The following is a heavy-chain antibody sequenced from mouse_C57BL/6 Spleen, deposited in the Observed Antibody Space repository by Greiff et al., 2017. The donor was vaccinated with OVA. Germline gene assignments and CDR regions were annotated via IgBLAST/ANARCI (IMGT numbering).Heavy chain of an antibody. V-gene: IGHV1-64*01. CDR3: AREEVYDGYYGYFDY. D-gene: IGHD2-3*01. CDR1: GYTFTSYW. CDR2: IHPNSGST. J-gene: IGHJ2*01. Sequence: VKLQQPGAELVKPGASVKLSCKASGYTFTSYWMHWVKQRPGQGLEWIGMIHPNSGSTNYNEKFKSKATLTVDKSSSTAYMQLSSLTSEDSAVYYCAREEVYDGYYGYFDYWGQGTTLTVSS.